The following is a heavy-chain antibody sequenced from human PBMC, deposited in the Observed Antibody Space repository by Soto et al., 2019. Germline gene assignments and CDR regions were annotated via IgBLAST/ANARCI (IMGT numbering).Heavy chain of an antibody. CDR1: GFTFSSYA. D-gene: IGHD6-6*01. CDR2: ISGSGGST. J-gene: IGHJ4*02. CDR3: AKGYSSWGGGFDH. V-gene: IGHV3-23*01. Sequence: EVQLLESGGGLVQPGGSLRLSCAASGFTFSSYAMSWVRQAPGKGLEWVSAISGSGGSTYYADSVKGRFTISRDNSKNTLYLQMNSLGAEDTAVYYCAKGYSSWGGGFDHWGQGTLVTVSS.